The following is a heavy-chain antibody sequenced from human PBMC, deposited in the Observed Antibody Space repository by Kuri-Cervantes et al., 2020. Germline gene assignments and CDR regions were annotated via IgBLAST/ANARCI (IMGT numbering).Heavy chain of an antibody. CDR3: TKICSWGAFDI. CDR2: IRSKVYGGTT. J-gene: IGHJ3*02. V-gene: IGHV3-49*03. Sequence: GESLKISRTASEFTFGDYSMSWFRQAPGKGLEWVGFIRSKVYGGTTEYAASVKGRFSISRDDSKSVAYLQMNGLKSDDTATYYCTKICSWGAFDIWGQGTMVTVSS. D-gene: IGHD2-15*01. CDR1: EFTFGDYS.